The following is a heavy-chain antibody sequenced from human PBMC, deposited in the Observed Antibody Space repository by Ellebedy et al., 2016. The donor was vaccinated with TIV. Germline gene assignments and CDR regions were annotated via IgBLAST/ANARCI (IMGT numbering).Heavy chain of an antibody. CDR1: GYTFTSYD. CDR3: ARGKYYYDSSGYYMIDY. V-gene: IGHV1-8*01. J-gene: IGHJ4*02. D-gene: IGHD3-22*01. Sequence: ASVKVSCXASGYTFTSYDINWVRQATGQGLEWMGWMNPNSGNTGYAQKFQGRVTMTRNTSISTAYMELSSLRSEDTAVYYCARGKYYYDSSGYYMIDYWGQGTLVTVSS. CDR2: MNPNSGNT.